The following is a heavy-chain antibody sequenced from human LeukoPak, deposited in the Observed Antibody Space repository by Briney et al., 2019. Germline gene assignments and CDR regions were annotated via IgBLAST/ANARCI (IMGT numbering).Heavy chain of an antibody. V-gene: IGHV3-23*01. D-gene: IGHD6-13*01. CDR3: AKDRRASSSWYEGGDY. CDR1: GFTFSSYA. CDR2: ISGSGGST. Sequence: GGSLRLSCAASGFTFSSYAMSWVRQAPGKGLEWVSIISGSGGSTYYADSVKGRFTISRDNSKNTLYLQMNSPRVEDTAVYYCAKDRRASSSWYEGGDYWGQGTLVTVSS. J-gene: IGHJ4*02.